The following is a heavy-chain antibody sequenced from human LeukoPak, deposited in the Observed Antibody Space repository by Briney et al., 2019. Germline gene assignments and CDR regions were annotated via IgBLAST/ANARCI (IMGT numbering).Heavy chain of an antibody. Sequence: KASETLSLTCTVSGGSISSYYWSWIRQPPGKGLEWIGYIYYSGSTNYNPSLKSRVTISVDTSKNQFSLKLSSVTAADTAVYYCARQARYLHYYGMDVWGQGTTVTVSS. V-gene: IGHV4-59*08. CDR1: GGSISSYY. CDR2: IYYSGST. J-gene: IGHJ6*02. CDR3: ARQARYLHYYGMDV. D-gene: IGHD3-9*01.